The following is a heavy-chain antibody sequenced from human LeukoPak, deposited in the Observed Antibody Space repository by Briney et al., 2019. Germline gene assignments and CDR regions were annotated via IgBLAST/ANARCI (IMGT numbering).Heavy chain of an antibody. Sequence: GGSLRLSCSASGFTFSSYAMHWVRQAPGKGLEYVSAVTNNGGATYYADSVKGRFTISRDNSKNTLFLQMTSLRTDDTAVYYCVKLRYYDNTGYDYVGAFDIWGQGTMVTVSS. CDR1: GFTFSSYA. D-gene: IGHD3-22*01. CDR2: VTNNGGAT. CDR3: VKLRYYDNTGYDYVGAFDI. V-gene: IGHV3-64D*06. J-gene: IGHJ3*02.